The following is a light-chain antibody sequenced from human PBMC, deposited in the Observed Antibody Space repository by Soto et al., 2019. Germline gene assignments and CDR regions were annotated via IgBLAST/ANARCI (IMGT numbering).Light chain of an antibody. V-gene: IGLV2-14*01. CDR3: SSYTGSSTLDVV. CDR2: DVS. CDR1: SSDVGGYNY. J-gene: IGLJ2*01. Sequence: QSALTQPASVSGTAGQSITISCTGTSSDVGGYNYVSWYQQHPGKAPKLMIYDVSNRPSGVSNRFSGSKSGNTASLTISGLQAEDEADYYCSSYTGSSTLDVVFGGGTKLTVL.